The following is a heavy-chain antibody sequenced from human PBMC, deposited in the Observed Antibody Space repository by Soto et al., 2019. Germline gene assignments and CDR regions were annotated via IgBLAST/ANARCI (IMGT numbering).Heavy chain of an antibody. CDR3: ARDRNSSGYHKFNAGLNAFDI. CDR2: IIPIFGTA. CDR1: GGTFSSYA. V-gene: IGHV1-69*06. Sequence: SVKVSCKASGGTFSSYAISWVRQAPGQGLEWMGGIIPIFGTANYAQKFQGRVTITADKSTSTAYMELSSLRSEDTAVYYCARDRNSSGYHKFNAGLNAFDIWGQGTMATVSS. D-gene: IGHD3-22*01. J-gene: IGHJ3*02.